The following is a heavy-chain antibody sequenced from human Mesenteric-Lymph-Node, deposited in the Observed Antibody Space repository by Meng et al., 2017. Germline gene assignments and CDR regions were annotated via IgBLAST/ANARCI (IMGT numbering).Heavy chain of an antibody. J-gene: IGHJ6*02. Sequence: GESLKISCAASGFTFSDYYMSWIRQAPGKGLEWVSYISSSGSTIYYADSVKGRFTISRDNAKNSLYLQMNSLRAEDTAVYYCARDQLLWFGELSEYYYGMDVWGQGTTVTVSS. CDR1: GFTFSDYY. CDR2: ISSSGSTI. CDR3: ARDQLLWFGELSEYYYGMDV. D-gene: IGHD3-10*01. V-gene: IGHV3-11*01.